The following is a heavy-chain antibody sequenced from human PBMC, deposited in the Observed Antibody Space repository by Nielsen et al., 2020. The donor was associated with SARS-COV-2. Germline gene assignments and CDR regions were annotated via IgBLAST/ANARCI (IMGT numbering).Heavy chain of an antibody. CDR2: VDTAGNT. V-gene: IGHV3-13*01. Sequence: GGSLRLSCAASGFTFSNFDIHWVRQTTEKGLEWVSAVDTAGNTYYPDSVKGRFTISRENARNSLYLQMNSLRAGDTAVYYCARGYGFNYLYGLDVWGQGTTVTVSS. CDR1: GFTFSNFD. CDR3: ARGYGFNYLYGLDV. D-gene: IGHD3-10*01. J-gene: IGHJ6*02.